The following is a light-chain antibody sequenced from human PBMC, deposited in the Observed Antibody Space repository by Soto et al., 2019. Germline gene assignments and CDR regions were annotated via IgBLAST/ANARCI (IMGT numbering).Light chain of an antibody. CDR3: QRYGSSPLIT. Sequence: ETVLTQSPGTLSLSPGERATLSCRSSQGVSSSSLAWYQQRPGQAPRLLIYGTSSRATGIPDRFSGSGSGTDFTLTISRLEPEDFAVYFCQRYGSSPLITFGQGTRLEIK. V-gene: IGKV3-20*01. CDR1: QGVSSSS. CDR2: GTS. J-gene: IGKJ5*01.